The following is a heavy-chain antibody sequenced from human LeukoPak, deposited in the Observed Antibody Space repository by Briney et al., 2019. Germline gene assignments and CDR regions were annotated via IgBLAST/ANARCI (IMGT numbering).Heavy chain of an antibody. Sequence: PGRSLRLSCAASGFTVRNNYMNWGRQAPGKGLERVSVSYSGGSTCYADSVKGRFTISRCNSKNTMYLQMNSLRAEATAVYFCATGERMVRGDGVDYWGPGTLVSVPS. D-gene: IGHD3-10*01. CDR1: GFTVRNNY. V-gene: IGHV3-66*01. CDR2: SYSGGST. CDR3: ATGERMVRGDGVDY. J-gene: IGHJ4*02.